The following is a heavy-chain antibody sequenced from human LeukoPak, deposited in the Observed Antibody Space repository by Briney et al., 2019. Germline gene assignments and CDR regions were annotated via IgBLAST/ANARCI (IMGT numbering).Heavy chain of an antibody. V-gene: IGHV1-2*02. J-gene: IGHJ3*02. CDR3: ASIVGATDAFDI. CDR1: GYTFTVYY. CDR2: INPNSGGT. Sequence: ASVKVSCKASGYTFTVYYMHWVRQAPGQGLEWMGWINPNSGGTNYAQKFQGRVTMTRDTSISTAYMELSRLRSDDTAVYYCASIVGATDAFDIWGQGTMVTVSS. D-gene: IGHD1-26*01.